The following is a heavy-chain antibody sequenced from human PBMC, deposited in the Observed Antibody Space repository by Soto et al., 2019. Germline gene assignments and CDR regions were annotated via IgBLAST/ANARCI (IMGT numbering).Heavy chain of an antibody. J-gene: IGHJ4*02. Sequence: PSETLSLTCTVSGGSISSYYWSWIRQPPGKGLEWIGYIYYSGITDYNPSLKSRVTISVDTSKSQFSLKLSSVTAADTAVYFCARGGGVYYFDSWGQGDVVTVSS. D-gene: IGHD2-8*02. V-gene: IGHV4-59*01. CDR2: IYYSGIT. CDR1: GGSISSYY. CDR3: ARGGGVYYFDS.